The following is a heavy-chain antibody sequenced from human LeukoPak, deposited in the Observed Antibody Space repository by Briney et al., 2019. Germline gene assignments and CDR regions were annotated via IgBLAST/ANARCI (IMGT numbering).Heavy chain of an antibody. J-gene: IGHJ4*02. CDR1: GFTFSSYS. CDR2: ISGSGGST. D-gene: IGHD3-16*01. CDR3: AKVTMITFGGVSY. V-gene: IGHV3-23*01. Sequence: GGSLRLSCAASGFTFSSYSMNWVRQAPGKGLEWVSAISGSGGSTYYADSVKGRFTISRDNSKNTLYLQMNSLRAEDTAVYYCAKVTMITFGGVSYWGQGTLVTVSS.